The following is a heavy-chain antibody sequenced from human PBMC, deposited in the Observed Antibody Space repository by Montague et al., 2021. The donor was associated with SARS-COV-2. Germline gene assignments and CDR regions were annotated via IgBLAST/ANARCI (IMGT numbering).Heavy chain of an antibody. D-gene: IGHD2-15*01. Sequence: CAISGDSVCSKTVTRNWIRQSPSRGLEWQGRSYYRSKWYHDYAISLKSRITINPDTSKNQFYLQLSSVAPEDTAVFYCARTTTRMLYPENAFDIWGQGTMVTVSS. V-gene: IGHV6-1*01. CDR2: SYYRSKWYH. J-gene: IGHJ3*02. CDR1: GDSVCSKTVT. CDR3: ARTTTRMLYPENAFDI.